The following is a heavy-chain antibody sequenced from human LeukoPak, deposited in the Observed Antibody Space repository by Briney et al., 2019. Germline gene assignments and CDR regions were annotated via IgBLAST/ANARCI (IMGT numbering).Heavy chain of an antibody. CDR2: ISYDGSNK. V-gene: IGHV3-30-3*01. CDR1: GFTFSSYA. Sequence: GGSLRLSCAASGFTFSSYAMHWVRQAPGKGLEWVAVISYDGSNKYYADSVKGRFTISRDNSKNTLYLQMNSLRAEDTAVYYCARETYDSSGSPYYFDYWGQGTLVTVSS. CDR3: ARETYDSSGSPYYFDY. D-gene: IGHD3-22*01. J-gene: IGHJ4*02.